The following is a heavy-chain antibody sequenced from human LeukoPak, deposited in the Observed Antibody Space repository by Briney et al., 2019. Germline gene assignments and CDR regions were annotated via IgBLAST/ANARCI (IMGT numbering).Heavy chain of an antibody. CDR1: GGSISSYY. D-gene: IGHD3-22*01. J-gene: IGHJ6*03. Sequence: SETLSLTCTVSGGSISSYYWSWIRQPAGKGLEWIGRIYTSGSTNYNPSLKSRVTMSVDTSKNQFSLKLSSVTAAETAVYYCARDMRHNYYDSSGYYYVSYYYYMDVWGKGTTVTVSS. CDR2: IYTSGST. V-gene: IGHV4-4*07. CDR3: ARDMRHNYYDSSGYYYVSYYYYMDV.